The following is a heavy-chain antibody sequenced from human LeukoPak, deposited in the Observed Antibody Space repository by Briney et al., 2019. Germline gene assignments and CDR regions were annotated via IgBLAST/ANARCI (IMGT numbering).Heavy chain of an antibody. V-gene: IGHV3-53*01. CDR3: ARASTYYDFWSGYNFDS. Sequence: GGSLRLSCAASGFTVSSNYMSWVRQAPGKGLEWVSVMYSGCSSCYADSVKRRFTISRDNSKITLYLQINSLRAEDTVLYYCARASTYYDFWSGYNFDSWGQGTLVTVSS. CDR2: MYSGCSS. J-gene: IGHJ4*02. CDR1: GFTVSSNY. D-gene: IGHD3-3*01.